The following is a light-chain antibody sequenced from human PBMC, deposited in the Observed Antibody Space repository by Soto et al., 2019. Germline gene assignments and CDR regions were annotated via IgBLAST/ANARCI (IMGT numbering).Light chain of an antibody. CDR1: QGISSY. CDR2: AAS. V-gene: IGKV1-9*01. CDR3: LQHNTYPRT. J-gene: IGKJ1*01. Sequence: DIQLTQSPSSLSASVGDRVSTTCRASQGISSYLAWYQQKPGKAPKLLIYAASTLQSGVPSRFSGSGSGTEFTLTISSLQPDDFATYYCLQHNTYPRTFGQGTKVDI.